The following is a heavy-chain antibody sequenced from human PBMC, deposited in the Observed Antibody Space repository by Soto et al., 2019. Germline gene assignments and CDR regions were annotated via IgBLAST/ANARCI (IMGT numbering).Heavy chain of an antibody. CDR1: GYTFTSYD. D-gene: IGHD3-3*01. V-gene: IGHV1-8*01. Sequence: QVPLVQSGAEVKKPGASVKVSCKASGYTFTSYDINWVRQATGQGLEWMGWMNPNSGNTGYAQKFQGRVTMTRNTSISTAYMELSSLRSEDTAVYYCARGEYYDFWSGYLSYYYYYMDVWGKGTTVTVSS. CDR3: ARGEYYDFWSGYLSYYYYYMDV. CDR2: MNPNSGNT. J-gene: IGHJ6*03.